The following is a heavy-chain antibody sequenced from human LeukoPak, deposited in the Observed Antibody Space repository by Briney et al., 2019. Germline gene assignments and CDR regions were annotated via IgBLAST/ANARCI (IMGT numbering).Heavy chain of an antibody. CDR1: GYIFTTYW. J-gene: IGHJ6*03. CDR3: ARTGSPNYYYYYYMDV. D-gene: IGHD7-27*01. CDR2: IYPGDSDT. Sequence: GESLKISCKGSGYIFTTYWIDWVRQMPGKGLEWMGIIYPGDSDTRYSPSFKGQVTLSVDKSINTAYLQWSSLKASDTAMYYCARTGSPNYYYYYYMDVWGKGTTVTVSS. V-gene: IGHV5-51*01.